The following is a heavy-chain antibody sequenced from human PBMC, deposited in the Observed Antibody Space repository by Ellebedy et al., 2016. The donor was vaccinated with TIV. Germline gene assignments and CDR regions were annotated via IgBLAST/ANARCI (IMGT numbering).Heavy chain of an antibody. CDR2: INPSGGPP. J-gene: IGHJ4*02. V-gene: IGHV1-46*01. D-gene: IGHD3-9*01. CDR1: GYTFRNHY. Sequence: AASVKVSCKASGYTFRNHYLHWVRQAPGQGLEWMGVINPSGGPPRYAQKFQGRVTLTTDTSTSAVYMELSTLNSEDTAVYYCGRATPRYFDVVTGYRLVDFWGLGTLVAVSS. CDR3: GRATPRYFDVVTGYRLVDF.